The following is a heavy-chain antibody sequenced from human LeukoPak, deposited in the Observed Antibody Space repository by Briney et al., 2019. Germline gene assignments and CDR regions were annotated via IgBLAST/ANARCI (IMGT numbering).Heavy chain of an antibody. CDR2: IKTDGSET. D-gene: IGHD6-19*01. J-gene: IGHJ4*02. CDR3: VKNNGWFHLAH. V-gene: IGHV3-7*03. CDR1: GFTFSSYS. Sequence: GGSLRLSCAASGFTFSSYSMDWVRQAPGKGLEWVGHIKTDGSETYYLDSLRGRFSISRDNTNNALYLQMNSLRVEDTAVYYCVKNNGWFHLAHWGQGTLVTVSS.